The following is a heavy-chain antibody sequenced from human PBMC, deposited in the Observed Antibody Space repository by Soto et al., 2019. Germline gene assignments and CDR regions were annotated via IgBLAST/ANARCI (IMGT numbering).Heavy chain of an antibody. CDR1: EYTFGDYY. CDR2: TNLNDGGT. Sequence: ASVKVSCKASEYTFGDYYLHWVRQAPGQGPEWMGWTNLNDGGTNSPRKFQGRVTMTRDKSISTVYMELSSLRSDDTAVYYCVRDGPSHQSIFDLWGQGTLVTVSS. CDR3: VRDGPSHQSIFDL. J-gene: IGHJ4*02. V-gene: IGHV1-2*02.